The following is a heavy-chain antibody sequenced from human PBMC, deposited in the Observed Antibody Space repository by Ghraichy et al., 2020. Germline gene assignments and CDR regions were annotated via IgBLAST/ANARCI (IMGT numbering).Heavy chain of an antibody. CDR2: ISDSGGST. J-gene: IGHJ4*02. D-gene: IGHD2-2*01. CDR3: ATGTRQYSSSRLDY. V-gene: IGHV3-23*01. Sequence: GSLRLSCAASGFIFSNYVMSWVRQAPGKGLEWVSGISDSGGSTYYADSVKGRFTISRDNSKKTLSLQMNSLRADDTAVYYCATGTRQYSSSRLDYWGQGTLVTVSS. CDR1: GFIFSNYV.